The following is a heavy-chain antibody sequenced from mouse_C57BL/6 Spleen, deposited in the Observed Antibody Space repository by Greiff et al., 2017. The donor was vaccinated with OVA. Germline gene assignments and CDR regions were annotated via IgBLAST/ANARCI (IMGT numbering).Heavy chain of an antibody. CDR2: ISDGGSYT. D-gene: IGHD2-5*01. CDR1: GFTFSSYA. CDR3: ARGGYSNPYFDY. Sequence: EVKVVESGGGLVKPGGSLKLSCAASGFTFSSYAMSWVRQTPEKRLEWVATISDGGSYTYYPDNVKGRFTISRDNAKNNLYLQMSHLKSEDTAMYYCARGGYSNPYFDYWGQGTTLTVSS. J-gene: IGHJ2*01. V-gene: IGHV5-4*03.